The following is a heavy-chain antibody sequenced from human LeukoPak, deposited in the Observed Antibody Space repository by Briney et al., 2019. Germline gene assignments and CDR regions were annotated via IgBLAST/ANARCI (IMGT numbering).Heavy chain of an antibody. CDR2: ISAYNGNT. CDR1: GYTFTSYG. V-gene: IGHV1-18*01. Sequence: ASVKVSCKASGYTFTSYGIRWVRQAPGQGLEWMGWISAYNGNTNYAQKLQGRVTMTTDTSTSTAYMELRSLRSDNTAVYYCARDLFSSDSSGSDYWGQGTLVTVSS. J-gene: IGHJ4*02. D-gene: IGHD3-22*01. CDR3: ARDLFSSDSSGSDY.